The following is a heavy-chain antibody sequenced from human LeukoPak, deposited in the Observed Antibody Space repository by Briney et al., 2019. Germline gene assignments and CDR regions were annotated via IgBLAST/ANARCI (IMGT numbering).Heavy chain of an antibody. J-gene: IGHJ3*02. V-gene: IGHV1-46*01. D-gene: IGHD3-10*01. CDR3: ARDTLMVRGEDAFDI. Sequence: ASVKVSCKASGYTFTSYYMHWVRQAPGQGLEWMGIINPSGGSTSYAQKFQGRVTMTRDTSTSTVYMELSSLRSEDTAVYYCARDTLMVRGEDAFDIWGQGTMVTVSS. CDR2: INPSGGST. CDR1: GYTFTSYY.